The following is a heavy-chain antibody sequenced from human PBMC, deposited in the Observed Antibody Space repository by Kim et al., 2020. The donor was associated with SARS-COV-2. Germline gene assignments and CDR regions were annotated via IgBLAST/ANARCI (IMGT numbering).Heavy chain of an antibody. CDR2: IYYSGST. Sequence: SETLSLTCTVSGGSISSGGYYWSWIRQHPGKGLEWIGYIYYSGSTYYNPSLKSRVTISVDTSKNQFSLKLSSVTAADTAVYYCASNLPAWCMLYPCRSGAFDIWGQGTMVTVSS. CDR1: GGSISSGGYY. D-gene: IGHD2-8*01. V-gene: IGHV4-31*03. CDR3: ASNLPAWCMLYPCRSGAFDI. J-gene: IGHJ3*02.